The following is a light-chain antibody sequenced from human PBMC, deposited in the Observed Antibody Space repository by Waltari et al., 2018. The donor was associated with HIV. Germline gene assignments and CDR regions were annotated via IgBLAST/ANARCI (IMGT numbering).Light chain of an antibody. CDR1: SGPVTSGHH. J-gene: IGLJ2*01. CDR3: LLSYAGSRPVV. V-gene: IGLV7-46*01. Sequence: QAVVTQEPSLTVSPGGTVTLTCGSSSGPVTSGHHPYWFQQKPGQAPRTLIYDTTYKHSCTPALFSGSVRGGKAALTLSCAQPEDEADYYCLLSYAGSRPVVFGGGTKLTVV. CDR2: DTT.